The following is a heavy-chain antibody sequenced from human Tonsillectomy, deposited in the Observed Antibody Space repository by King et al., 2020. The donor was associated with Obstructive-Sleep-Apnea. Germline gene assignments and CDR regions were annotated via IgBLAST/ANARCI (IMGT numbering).Heavy chain of an antibody. Sequence: QLVQSGGGLVQPGRSLRLSCAASGFTFDDYAMHWVRQAPGKGLEWVSCISWNSGSIGYADSVKGRFTISRDNAKNSLFLQMKSLRAEATAFYYCAKGGYSSSWDWGQGTLVTVSS. J-gene: IGHJ4*02. V-gene: IGHV3-9*01. CDR1: GFTFDDYA. CDR2: ISWNSGSI. CDR3: AKGGYSSSWD. D-gene: IGHD6-13*01.